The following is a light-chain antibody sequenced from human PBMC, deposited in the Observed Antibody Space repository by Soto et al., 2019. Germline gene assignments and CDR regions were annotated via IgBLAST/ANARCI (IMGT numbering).Light chain of an antibody. CDR3: QTWDTGIHVV. CDR1: SGHSSYA. Sequence: QSVPTQSPSASASLGDSVKITCTLSSGHSSYAIAWHQQQPEKGPRYLMKLNSDGRHSKGDGIPDRFSGSSSGAERYLTISSLQSEDEADYYCQTWDTGIHVVFGGGTKVTVL. J-gene: IGLJ2*01. V-gene: IGLV4-69*01. CDR2: LNSDGRH.